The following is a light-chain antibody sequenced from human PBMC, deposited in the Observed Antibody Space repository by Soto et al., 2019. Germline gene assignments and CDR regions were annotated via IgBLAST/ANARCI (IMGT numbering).Light chain of an antibody. Sequence: EIVLTQSPGTLSLSPGERATLSCRASQSVSSSSLAWYQQKPGQAPRLLIYGASSRATGIPDRFSGSGSGTDFTLTISRLETEDFAVYYCQQYGSSPPTVTFGQGTKLEIK. CDR1: QSVSSSS. V-gene: IGKV3-20*01. J-gene: IGKJ2*01. CDR3: QQYGSSPPTVT. CDR2: GAS.